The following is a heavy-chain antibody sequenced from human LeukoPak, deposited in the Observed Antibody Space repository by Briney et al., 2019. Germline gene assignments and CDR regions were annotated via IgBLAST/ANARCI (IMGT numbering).Heavy chain of an antibody. CDR1: GFTFSSYS. J-gene: IGHJ5*02. D-gene: IGHD3-10*01. CDR2: ISSSSSTI. CDR3: ARGLSTAPLHWGEWFDP. Sequence: GGSLRLSCAASGFTFSSYSMNWVRQAPGKGLEWVSYISSSSSTIYYADSVKGRLTISRDNAKNSLYLQMNSLRAEDTAVYYCARGLSTAPLHWGEWFDPWGQGTLVTVSS. V-gene: IGHV3-48*04.